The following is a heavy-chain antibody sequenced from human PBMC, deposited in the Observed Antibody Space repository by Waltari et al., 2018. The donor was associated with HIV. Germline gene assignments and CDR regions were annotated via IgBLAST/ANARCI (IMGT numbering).Heavy chain of an antibody. Sequence: EVQLLESGGGLVQPGGSLSLACAASTFRLSTYATCRVRQAPGKGLEWVSSISGDGITTYYADSVKGRLTISRDNSKNTLSLQMSSLRGEDTAVYYCAKGVAYDLLTGFSPLDYWGQGTLVTVSS. CDR1: TFRLSTYA. CDR2: ISGDGITT. V-gene: IGHV3-23*01. D-gene: IGHD3-9*01. J-gene: IGHJ4*02. CDR3: AKGVAYDLLTGFSPLDY.